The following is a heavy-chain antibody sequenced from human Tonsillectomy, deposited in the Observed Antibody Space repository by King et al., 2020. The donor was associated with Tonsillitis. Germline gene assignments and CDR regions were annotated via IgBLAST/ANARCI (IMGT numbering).Heavy chain of an antibody. D-gene: IGHD5-24*01. Sequence: VQLVESGGGVVQPGRSLRLSCAASGFTFSSYDMYWVRQAPGKGLEWVAVISFDGSYKYYADSVTGRFTISRDNSKNTLYLQMNSLRAEDTAVYYCARDRDGYIFDYWGQGTLVTVSS. CDR2: ISFDGSYK. CDR1: GFTFSSYD. V-gene: IGHV3-33*05. CDR3: ARDRDGYIFDY. J-gene: IGHJ4*02.